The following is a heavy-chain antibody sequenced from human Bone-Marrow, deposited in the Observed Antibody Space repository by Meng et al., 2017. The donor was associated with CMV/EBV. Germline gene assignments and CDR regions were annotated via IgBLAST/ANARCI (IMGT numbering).Heavy chain of an antibody. J-gene: IGHJ4*02. CDR2: IYTSGST. Sequence: GSLRLSCTVSGGSISSYYWSWIRQPAGKGLEWIGRIYTSGSTNYNPSLKSRVTMSVDTSKNQFSLKLSSVTAADTAVYYCARVVGATTALDYWGQGTLVTVSS. D-gene: IGHD1-26*01. V-gene: IGHV4-4*07. CDR3: ARVVGATTALDY. CDR1: GGSISSYY.